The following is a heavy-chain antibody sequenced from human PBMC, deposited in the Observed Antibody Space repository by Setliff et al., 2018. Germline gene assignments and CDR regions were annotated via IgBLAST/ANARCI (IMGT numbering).Heavy chain of an antibody. D-gene: IGHD2-15*01. CDR1: NDSTRNNNYF. Sequence: SETLSLTCAVSNDSTRNNNYFWAWIRQPPGKGLEWIGFMYHNGDTHYSPSLKSRVSLSVDTSKRQVSLKLNTATAADTAVYYCARGTYANSWARFDFWGRGTLVTVSS. CDR2: MYHNGDT. CDR3: ARGTYANSWARFDF. V-gene: IGHV4-30-4*08. J-gene: IGHJ4*02.